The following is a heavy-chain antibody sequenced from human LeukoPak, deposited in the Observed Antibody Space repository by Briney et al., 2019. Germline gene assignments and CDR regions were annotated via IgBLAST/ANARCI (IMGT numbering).Heavy chain of an antibody. J-gene: IGHJ4*02. V-gene: IGHV3-15*01. D-gene: IGHD3-22*01. Sequence: GGSLRLSCAASGFTVSSNYMSWVRQAPGKGLEWVGRIKSKTDGGTTDYAAPVKGRFTISRDGSKNTLYLQMNSLKTEDTAVYYCTTEAPYYYDSSGFWSGDEGLYYFDYWGQGTLVTVSS. CDR2: IKSKTDGGTT. CDR1: GFTVSSNY. CDR3: TTEAPYYYDSSGFWSGDEGLYYFDY.